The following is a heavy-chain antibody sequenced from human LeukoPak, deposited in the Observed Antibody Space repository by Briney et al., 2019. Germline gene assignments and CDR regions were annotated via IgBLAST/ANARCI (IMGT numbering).Heavy chain of an antibody. Sequence: ASVKVSCKASGYTFTGYYMHWVRQAPGQGLEWMGWINPNSGGTNYAQKFQGRVPMTRDTSVSTAYMELSRLRSDDTAVYYCARGKGGSYWGWGQGTLVTVSS. D-gene: IGHD1-26*01. CDR3: ARGKGGSYWG. CDR1: GYTFTGYY. J-gene: IGHJ4*02. CDR2: INPNSGGT. V-gene: IGHV1-2*02.